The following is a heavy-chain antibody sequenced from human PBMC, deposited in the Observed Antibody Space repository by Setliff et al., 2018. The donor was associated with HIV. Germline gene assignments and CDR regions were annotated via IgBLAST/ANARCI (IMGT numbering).Heavy chain of an antibody. J-gene: IGHJ4*02. CDR3: ARAAAGNTGPFDL. Sequence: SETLSLTCTVSGGSISSGSYYWTWIRQPPGKGLEWIGYIYYTGSTYYNPSLKSRVTISVDTSKNQFSLKLSSVTPADTAVYYCARAAAGNTGPFDLWGQGSPVTVSS. CDR1: GGSISSGSYY. V-gene: IGHV4-30-4*08. CDR2: IYYTGST. D-gene: IGHD4-17*01.